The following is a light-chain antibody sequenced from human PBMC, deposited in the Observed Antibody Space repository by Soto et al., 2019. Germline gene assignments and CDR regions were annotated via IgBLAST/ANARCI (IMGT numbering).Light chain of an antibody. CDR3: QQYGSSPPMYN. V-gene: IGKV3-20*01. J-gene: IGKJ2*01. CDR2: YAS. CDR1: QSVASRA. Sequence: IVLTQSPGTLSLSPGERATLSCRASQSVASRALAWYQQKPGQAPRLLLYYASKRATGIPDRFSGSGSGTDFTLTISRQEPEDCAVDYCQQYGSSPPMYNFGQGTKLEIK.